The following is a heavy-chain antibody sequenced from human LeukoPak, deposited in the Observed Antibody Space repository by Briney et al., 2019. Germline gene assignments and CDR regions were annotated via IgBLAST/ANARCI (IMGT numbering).Heavy chain of an antibody. Sequence: PGGSLRLSCEASGFSFSHSGMHWVRQAPGKGLVWVSRINSDGSSTSYADSVKGRFTISRDNAKNTLYLQMNSLRAEDTAVYYCARERKIAANWFDPWGQGTLVTVSS. CDR3: ARERKIAANWFDP. J-gene: IGHJ5*02. CDR1: GFSFSHSG. CDR2: INSDGSST. V-gene: IGHV3-74*01. D-gene: IGHD6-13*01.